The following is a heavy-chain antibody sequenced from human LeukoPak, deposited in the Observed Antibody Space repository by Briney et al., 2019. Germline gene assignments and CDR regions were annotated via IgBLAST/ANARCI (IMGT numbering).Heavy chain of an antibody. CDR1: GGSISSSNYY. CDR3: ARTAVTTEWA. V-gene: IGHV4-39*01. J-gene: IGHJ5*02. CDR2: ISYSGST. D-gene: IGHD4-17*01. Sequence: SETLSLTCTVSGGSISSSNYYWGWIRQPPGKGLEWIGSISYSGSTYYNPSLKSRVTISVDTSKNQFSLRLSSVTAADTAVYYCARTAVTTEWAWGQGTLVTVSS.